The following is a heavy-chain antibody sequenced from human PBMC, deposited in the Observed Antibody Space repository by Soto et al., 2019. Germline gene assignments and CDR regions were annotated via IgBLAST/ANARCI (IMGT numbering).Heavy chain of an antibody. CDR3: ARAPHHTIFGVVIPQQVDYYYYYMDV. CDR2: IKQDGSEK. V-gene: IGHV3-7*01. D-gene: IGHD3-3*01. CDR1: GFTFSSYW. Sequence: EVQLVESGGGLVQPGGSLRLSCAASGFTFSSYWMSWVRQAPGKGLEWVANIKQDGSEKYYVDSVKGRFTISRDNAKNSLYLQMNSLSAEDTAVYYCARAPHHTIFGVVIPQQVDYYYYYMDVWGKGTTVTVSS. J-gene: IGHJ6*03.